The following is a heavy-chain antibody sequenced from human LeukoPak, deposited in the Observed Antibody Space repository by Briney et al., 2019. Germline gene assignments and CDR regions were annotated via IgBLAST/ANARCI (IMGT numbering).Heavy chain of an antibody. J-gene: IGHJ3*02. CDR1: GYTFTSYD. D-gene: IGHD5-24*01. V-gene: IGHV1-8*01. Sequence: ASVKVSCKASGYTFTSYDFNWVRQATGQGLEWMGWTNSNSGNTGYAQKFQGRVTITRNTSISTAYMELSSLRSEDTAVYYCARGRPQFDAFDIWGQGTMVTVSS. CDR3: ARGRPQFDAFDI. CDR2: TNSNSGNT.